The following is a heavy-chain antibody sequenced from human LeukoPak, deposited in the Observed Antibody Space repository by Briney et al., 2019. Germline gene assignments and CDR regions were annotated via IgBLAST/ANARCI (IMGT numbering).Heavy chain of an antibody. CDR3: AIAAGSFDY. CDR1: GFTFSICA. V-gene: IGHV3-30*01. Sequence: PGRSLRLSCAASGFTFSICAMHWVRRAPGKGLEWVAVISYDGSNKYYADSVKGRFTISRDNSKNTLYLQMNSLRAEDTAVYYCAIAAGSFDYWGQGTLVTVSS. J-gene: IGHJ4*02. D-gene: IGHD6-13*01. CDR2: ISYDGSNK.